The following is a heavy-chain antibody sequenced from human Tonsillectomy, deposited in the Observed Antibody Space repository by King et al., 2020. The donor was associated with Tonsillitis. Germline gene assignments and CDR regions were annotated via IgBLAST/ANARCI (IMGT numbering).Heavy chain of an antibody. CDR2: ISGSGGST. Sequence: VQLVESGGGLVQPGGSLRLSCAASGFTFSSYAMSWVRQAPGKGLEWVSAISGSGGSTYYAGSVKGRCTISRDNSKNTLYLQMNSLRAEDTAVFYCAKKLNTRGFIVGATTGSDYWGQGTLVTVSS. V-gene: IGHV3-23*04. CDR1: GFTFSSYA. CDR3: AKKLNTRGFIVGATTGSDY. D-gene: IGHD1-26*01. J-gene: IGHJ4*02.